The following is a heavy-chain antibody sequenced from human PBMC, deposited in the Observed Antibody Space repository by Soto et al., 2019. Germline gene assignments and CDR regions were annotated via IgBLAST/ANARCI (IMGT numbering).Heavy chain of an antibody. J-gene: IGHJ6*02. CDR3: ARAAAAGYYYGMDV. Sequence: ASVKVSCKASGGTFSSYAISWVRQAPGQGLEWMGGIIPIFGTANYAQKFQGRVTITADESTSTAYMEMSSLRSEDTAVYYCARAAAAGYYYGMDVWGQGTTVTVSS. D-gene: IGHD6-13*01. V-gene: IGHV1-69*13. CDR1: GGTFSSYA. CDR2: IIPIFGTA.